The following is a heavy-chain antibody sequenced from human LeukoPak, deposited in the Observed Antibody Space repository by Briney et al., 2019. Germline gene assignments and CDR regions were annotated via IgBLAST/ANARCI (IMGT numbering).Heavy chain of an antibody. J-gene: IGHJ4*02. CDR1: GGSFSGYY. CDR2: INHSGST. Sequence: SETLSLTCAVYGGSFSGYYWSWIRQPPGKGLELIGEINHSGSTNYNPSLKSRVTLSVDTSKNQFSLKLSSVTAADTAVYYCARGRSLLSRYDYWGQGTLVTVSS. D-gene: IGHD3-10*01. CDR3: ARGRSLLSRYDY. V-gene: IGHV4-34*01.